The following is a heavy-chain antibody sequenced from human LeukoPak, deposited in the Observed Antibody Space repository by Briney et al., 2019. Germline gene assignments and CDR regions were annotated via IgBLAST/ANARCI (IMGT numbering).Heavy chain of an antibody. D-gene: IGHD4-17*01. V-gene: IGHV1-8*01. J-gene: IGHJ3*02. CDR1: GYTFTSYD. Sequence: ASVKVSCKASGYTFTSYDIKWVRQATGQGLEWMGWMNPNSGNTGYAQKFQGRVTMTRSTSISTAYMELSSLRSEDTAVYYCATASTVTTERGSVVRAFDIWGQGTMVTVSS. CDR3: ATASTVTTERGSVVRAFDI. CDR2: MNPNSGNT.